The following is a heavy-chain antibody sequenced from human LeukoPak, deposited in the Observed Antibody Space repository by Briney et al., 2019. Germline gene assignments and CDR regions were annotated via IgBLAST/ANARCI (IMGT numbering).Heavy chain of an antibody. V-gene: IGHV3-30*18. D-gene: IGHD2-21*02. J-gene: IGHJ3*02. CDR1: GFTLSTYG. Sequence: PGRSLRLSCAASGFTLSTYGMHWIRQAPGKGLEWVAVISYDGSNKYYADSVKGQFTISRDNSKNTLYLQMNSLRAEDTAVYYCAKEGGDTGLDAFDIWGQGTMVTVSS. CDR2: ISYDGSNK. CDR3: AKEGGDTGLDAFDI.